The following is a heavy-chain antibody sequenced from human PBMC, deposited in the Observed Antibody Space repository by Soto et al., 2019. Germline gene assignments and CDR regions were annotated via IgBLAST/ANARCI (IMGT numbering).Heavy chain of an antibody. CDR2: ISWNSGSI. D-gene: IGHD3-3*01. CDR1: GFTFDDYA. CDR3: AKDVGVDFWSAGGFDP. V-gene: IGHV3-9*01. Sequence: DVQLVEPGGGLVQTGMSLRLSCAASGFTFDDYAMHWVRQAPGKGLEWVSGISWNSGSIGYADSVKGRFTISRDNAKNSLYLQMNSLRAEDTALYYCAKDVGVDFWSAGGFDPWGQGTLVTVSS. J-gene: IGHJ5*02.